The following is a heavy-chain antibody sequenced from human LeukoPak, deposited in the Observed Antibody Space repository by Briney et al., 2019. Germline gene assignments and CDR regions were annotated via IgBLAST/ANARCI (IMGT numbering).Heavy chain of an antibody. D-gene: IGHD3-22*01. CDR3: AREGYYYESSSSSIGSDY. CDR2: ISAYNGNT. Sequence: ASVKVSCKASGYTFTSYGISWVRQAPGQGLEWMGWISAYNGNTNYAQKLQGRVPMTTDTSTSKAYMELRSLRYDDTAVYYCAREGYYYESSSSSIGSDYWGQGTLVTVSS. V-gene: IGHV1-18*01. CDR1: GYTFTSYG. J-gene: IGHJ4*02.